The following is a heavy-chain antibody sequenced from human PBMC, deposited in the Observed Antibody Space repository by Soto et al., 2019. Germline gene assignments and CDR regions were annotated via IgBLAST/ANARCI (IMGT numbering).Heavy chain of an antibody. V-gene: IGHV5-51*01. Sequence: GESLKISCKGSGYSFTSYWIGWVRQMPGKGLEWMGIIYPGDSDTRYSPSFQGQVTISADKSINTAYLQWSSLKASDTAMYYCAKSSKLVQGNFYYGMDVWGQGTTVTVSS. CDR1: GYSFTSYW. J-gene: IGHJ6*02. CDR3: AKSSKLVQGNFYYGMDV. CDR2: IYPGDSDT. D-gene: IGHD6-13*01.